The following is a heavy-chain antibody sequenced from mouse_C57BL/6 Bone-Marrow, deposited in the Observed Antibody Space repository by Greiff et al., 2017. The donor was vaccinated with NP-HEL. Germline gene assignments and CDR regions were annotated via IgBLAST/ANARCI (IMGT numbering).Heavy chain of an antibody. D-gene: IGHD1-2*01. J-gene: IGHJ3*01. Sequence: EVQLQQSGAELVRPGASVKLSCTASGFNIKDDYMHWVKQRPEQGLEWIGWIDPENGDTEYASKFQGKATITADTSSNTAYLQLSSLTSEDTAVYYCTPITTPQAWFAYWGQGTLVTVSA. CDR3: TPITTPQAWFAY. CDR2: IDPENGDT. CDR1: GFNIKDDY. V-gene: IGHV14-4*01.